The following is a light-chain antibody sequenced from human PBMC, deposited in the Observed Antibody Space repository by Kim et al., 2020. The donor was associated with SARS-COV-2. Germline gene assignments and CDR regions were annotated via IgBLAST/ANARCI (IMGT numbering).Light chain of an antibody. CDR3: QQRSNWPPPIT. CDR2: DAS. CDR1: QSVSSY. Sequence: PGERATLSCRASQSVSSYLAWYQQKPGQAPRLLIYDASNRATGIPARFSGSGSGTDFTLTISSLEPEDFAVYYCQQRSNWPPPITFGQGTRLEIK. V-gene: IGKV3-11*01. J-gene: IGKJ5*01.